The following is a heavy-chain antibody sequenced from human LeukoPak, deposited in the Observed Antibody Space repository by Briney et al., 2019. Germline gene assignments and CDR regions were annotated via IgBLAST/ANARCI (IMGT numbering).Heavy chain of an antibody. CDR1: GFTFSSYS. V-gene: IGHV3-21*01. J-gene: IGHJ5*02. CDR2: ISSSSSYI. CDR3: ARDRAVAGTGANWFDP. D-gene: IGHD6-19*01. Sequence: PGGSLRLSCAASGFTFSSYSMNWVRQAPGKGLEWVSSISSSSSYIYYADSVKDRFTISRDNAKNSLYLQMNSLRAEDTAVYYCARDRAVAGTGANWFDPWGQGTRVTVSS.